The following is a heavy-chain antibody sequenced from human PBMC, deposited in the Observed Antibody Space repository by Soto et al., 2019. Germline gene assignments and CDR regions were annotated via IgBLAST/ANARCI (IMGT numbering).Heavy chain of an antibody. CDR3: GRHIRGYHYYYAMDV. V-gene: IGHV4-39*01. CDR2: IYYSGGA. CDR1: GGSITSGGNY. J-gene: IGHJ6*02. D-gene: IGHD2-2*02. Sequence: QVQVQESGPGLVKASETLSLTCTVSGGSITSGGNYWGWIRQPPGKGLEWLGSIYYSGGAYYNPSLLSRITMSVDTSKNVFSLSLSAVTAADTAIFYCGRHIRGYHYYYAMDVWGHGTTVTVSS.